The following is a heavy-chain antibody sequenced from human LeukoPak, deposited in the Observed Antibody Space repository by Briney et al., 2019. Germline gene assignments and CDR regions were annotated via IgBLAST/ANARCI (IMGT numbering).Heavy chain of an antibody. CDR3: ARGLRYFDVAFDY. D-gene: IGHD3-9*01. CDR1: GGSISSYY. Sequence: SETLSLTCTVSGGSISSYYWSWIRQPPRKALEWIGYIYYSGSTNYNPSLKSRVTISVDTSKDQFSLKLSSVTAADTAVYYCARGLRYFDVAFDYWGQGTLVTVSS. J-gene: IGHJ4*02. V-gene: IGHV4-59*01. CDR2: IYYSGST.